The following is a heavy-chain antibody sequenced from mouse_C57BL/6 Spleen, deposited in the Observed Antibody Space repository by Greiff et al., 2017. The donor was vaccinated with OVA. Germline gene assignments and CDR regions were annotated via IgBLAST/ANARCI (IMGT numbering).Heavy chain of an antibody. CDR2: IYPRSGNT. V-gene: IGHV1-81*01. D-gene: IGHD1-1*01. CDR1: GFTFTSYG. CDR3: ARLYGSSYGDY. Sequence: VQLQQSGAELARPGASVKLSCKASGFTFTSYGISWVKQRTGQGLEWIGEIYPRSGNTYYNEKFKGKATLTADKSSSTAYMELRSLTSEDSAVYFCARLYGSSYGDYWGQGTTLTVSS. J-gene: IGHJ2*01.